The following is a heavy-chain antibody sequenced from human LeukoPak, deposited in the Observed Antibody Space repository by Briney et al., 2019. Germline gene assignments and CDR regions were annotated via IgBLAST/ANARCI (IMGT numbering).Heavy chain of an antibody. CDR1: GFTFSSYA. V-gene: IGHV3-30-3*01. Sequence: GGSLRLSCAASGFTFSSYAMHWVRQAPGKGLEWVVVISYDGSNKYYADSVKGRFTISGDNSKNTLYLQMNSLRAEDTAVYYCARDSSGYSAEYFQHWGQGTLVTVSS. D-gene: IGHD3-22*01. CDR3: ARDSSGYSAEYFQH. CDR2: ISYDGSNK. J-gene: IGHJ1*01.